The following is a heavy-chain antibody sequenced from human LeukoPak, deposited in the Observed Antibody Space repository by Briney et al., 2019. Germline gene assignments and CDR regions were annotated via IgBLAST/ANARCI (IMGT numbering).Heavy chain of an antibody. Sequence: GESLKISCKASGYNFTSYWIGWVRQKPGKGLDWMGVIYPGDSDVRYSPSFEGQVTFSVDNAINAAYLQWTSLKASDTAMYYCARHEGVVVTAANIYYYYGMDVWGQGTTVTVPS. V-gene: IGHV5-51*01. CDR2: IYPGDSDV. CDR3: ARHEGVVVTAANIYYYYGMDV. D-gene: IGHD3-22*01. J-gene: IGHJ6*01. CDR1: GYNFTSYW.